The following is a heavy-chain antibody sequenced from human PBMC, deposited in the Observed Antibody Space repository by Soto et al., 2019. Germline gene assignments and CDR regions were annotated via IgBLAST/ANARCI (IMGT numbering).Heavy chain of an antibody. V-gene: IGHV3-23*01. CDR2: ISGSGGST. J-gene: IGHJ4*02. CDR1: GFTFSSYA. CDR3: AKDVDVLRYFDWTLAGDL. Sequence: GGSLRLSCAASGFTFSSYAMSWVRQAPGKGLEWVSAISGSGGSTYYADSVKGRFTISRDNSKNTLYLQMNSLRAEDTAVYYCAKDVDVLRYFDWTLAGDLGGQGTLVTVSS. D-gene: IGHD3-9*01.